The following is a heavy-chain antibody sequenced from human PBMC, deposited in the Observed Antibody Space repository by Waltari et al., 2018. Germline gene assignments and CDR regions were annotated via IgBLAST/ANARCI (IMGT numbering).Heavy chain of an antibody. CDR1: GYTFTGYY. D-gene: IGHD6-19*01. V-gene: IGHV1-2*06. J-gene: IGHJ4*02. CDR2: IKPNSGGT. CDR3: ARDYSSGWYYFDY. Sequence: QVQLVQSGAEVKKPGASVKVSCKASGYTFTGYYMHWVRQAPGQGLEWMGRIKPNSGGTNYAQKFQGRVTMTRDTSISTAYMELSRLRSDDTAVYYCARDYSSGWYYFDYWGQGTLVTVSS.